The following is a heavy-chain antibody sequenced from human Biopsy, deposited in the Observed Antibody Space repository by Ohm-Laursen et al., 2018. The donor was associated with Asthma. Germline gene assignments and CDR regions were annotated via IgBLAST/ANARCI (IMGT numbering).Heavy chain of an antibody. Sequence: SETLSLTCAVYGGSFSNYYWTWIRQTPGKGLEWIGESDHRGNTNTNATLKSRVTISKAKSANEFSLKMKSVTAADTAIYYCARGPEWSGLDIWGQGTTVTVSS. CDR3: ARGPEWSGLDI. D-gene: IGHD3-3*01. J-gene: IGHJ6*02. V-gene: IGHV4-34*01. CDR1: GGSFSNYY. CDR2: SDHRGNT.